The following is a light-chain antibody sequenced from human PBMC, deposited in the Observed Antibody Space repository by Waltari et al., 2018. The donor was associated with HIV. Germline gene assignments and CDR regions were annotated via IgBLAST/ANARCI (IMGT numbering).Light chain of an antibody. V-gene: IGKV3-15*01. J-gene: IGKJ1*01. CDR2: GAS. CDR1: QSVDSK. CDR3: QKYNTWPRT. Sequence: EIVMTQSPVTLSVSPGEGVSLSCRVSQSVDSKLAWYQQRPGQAPRLLIYGASTRASGRPARFSGSGSGTEFTLTISSLQSEDYGVYYCQKYNTWPRTFGQGTKVEIK.